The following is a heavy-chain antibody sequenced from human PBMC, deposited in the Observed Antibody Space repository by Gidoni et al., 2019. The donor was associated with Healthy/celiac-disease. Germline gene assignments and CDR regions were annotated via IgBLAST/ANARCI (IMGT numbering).Heavy chain of an antibody. CDR3: ARDIIGASITVATTDY. CDR1: GFTFSSYG. J-gene: IGHJ4*02. Sequence: QVQLVESGGGVVQPGRSLRLSCAASGFTFSSYGMHWVRQAPGKGLEWVAVIWYDGSNKYYGDSVKGRFTVSRDNAKNTLYLQMNSLGAEDTAVYYCARDIIGASITVATTDYWGQGTLVTVSS. D-gene: IGHD6-19*01. V-gene: IGHV3-33*01. CDR2: IWYDGSNK.